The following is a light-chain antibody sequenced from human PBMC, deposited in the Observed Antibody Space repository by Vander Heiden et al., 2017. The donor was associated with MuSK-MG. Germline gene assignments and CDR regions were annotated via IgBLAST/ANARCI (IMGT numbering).Light chain of an antibody. J-gene: IGKJ3*01. Sequence: DIVMTQSPLSLPVTPGEPASISCRSSQSLLHSNGYNYLDWYLQKPGQSPQLLIYLGSNRASGVPDRFSGSGSGTDFTLKISRVEAEDVGVYYCRQDLQTPDTFGHGTKVDIK. CDR1: QSLLHSNGYNY. CDR2: LGS. CDR3: RQDLQTPDT. V-gene: IGKV2-28*01.